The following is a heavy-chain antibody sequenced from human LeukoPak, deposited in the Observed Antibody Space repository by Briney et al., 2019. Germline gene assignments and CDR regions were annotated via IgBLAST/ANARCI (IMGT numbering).Heavy chain of an antibody. CDR3: ARGSGYYYYYGMDV. CDR1: GFTFSSYG. CDR2: IWYDGSNK. V-gene: IGHV3-33*01. J-gene: IGHJ6*02. Sequence: PGRSLRLSCAASGFTFSSYGMHWVRQAPGKGLEWVAVIWYDGSNKYYADSVKGRFTISRDNSKDTLYLQMNSLRAEDTAVYYCARGSGYYYYYGMDVWGQGTTVTVSS.